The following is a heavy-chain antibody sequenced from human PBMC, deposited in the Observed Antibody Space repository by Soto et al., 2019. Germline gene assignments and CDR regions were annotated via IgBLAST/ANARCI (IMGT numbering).Heavy chain of an antibody. D-gene: IGHD3-10*01. V-gene: IGHV4-31*03. J-gene: IGHJ5*02. Sequence: SETLSVTCTFSVGSISSGGYYWSWTRQHPGKGLDWIGYIYYSGSTYYNPSLKSRVTISVDTSKNQFSLKLSSVTAADTAVYYCARDVSYYYGSGSYLSIGWFDPWGQGTMVTVSS. CDR2: IYYSGST. CDR1: VGSISSGGYY. CDR3: ARDVSYYYGSGSYLSIGWFDP.